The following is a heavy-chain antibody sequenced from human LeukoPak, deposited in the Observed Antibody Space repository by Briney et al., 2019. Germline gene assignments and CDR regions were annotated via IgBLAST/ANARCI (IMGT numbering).Heavy chain of an antibody. J-gene: IGHJ2*01. V-gene: IGHV3-7*01. CDR1: GFTFTRYW. CDR2: INKDGSEQ. CDR3: AKDGTDWYFDV. Sequence: GGSLRLSCAASGFTFTRYWMSWVRQAPGKGLEWVANINKDGSEQLYVDSVKGRFTISRDNTKNSLYLQMNSLRVEDTALYYCAKDGTDWYFDVWGRGILVTVSS. D-gene: IGHD6-13*01.